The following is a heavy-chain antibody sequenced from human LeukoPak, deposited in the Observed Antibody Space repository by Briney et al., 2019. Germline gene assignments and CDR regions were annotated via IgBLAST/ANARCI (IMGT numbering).Heavy chain of an antibody. V-gene: IGHV3-30*01. CDR1: GFTFSAYA. J-gene: IGHJ3*02. CDR2: ISYDGSNK. D-gene: IGHD1-26*01. Sequence: GGSLRLSCAASGFTFSAYATHWVRQAPGKGLEWVAVISYDGSNKYYADSVKGRFTISGDKSKDTLYLQMNSLRPEDTAVYYCARGPGPIAGAKNPFDIWGQGTMVTVSS. CDR3: ARGPGPIAGAKNPFDI.